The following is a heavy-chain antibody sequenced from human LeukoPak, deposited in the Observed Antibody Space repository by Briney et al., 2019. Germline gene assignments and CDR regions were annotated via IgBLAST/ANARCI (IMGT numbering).Heavy chain of an antibody. CDR2: VYNSGDT. Sequence: SETLSLTCTVSGGSTSSDYWSWIRQSPGKGLEWVGYVYNSGDTGKNPSLKSRVTILLDTSKNQCPLKLTSVSAADPAVYYCARLKLGAYFDLWGRGTLVTVSS. V-gene: IGHV4-59*08. D-gene: IGHD3-16*01. J-gene: IGHJ2*01. CDR3: ARLKLGAYFDL. CDR1: GGSTSSDY.